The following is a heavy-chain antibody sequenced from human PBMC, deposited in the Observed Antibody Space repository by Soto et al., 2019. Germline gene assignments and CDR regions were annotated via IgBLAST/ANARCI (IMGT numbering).Heavy chain of an antibody. CDR1: GFTFTRYS. CDR2: ISSTTNYI. V-gene: IGHV3-21*06. Sequence: LRLSCAASGFTFTRYSMNWVRQAPGKGLEWASSISSTTNYIYYGDSMKGRFTISRDNAKNSLYLEMNSLRAEDTAVYYCARESEDLTSNFDYWGRGTLVTVSS. J-gene: IGHJ4*02. CDR3: ARESEDLTSNFDY.